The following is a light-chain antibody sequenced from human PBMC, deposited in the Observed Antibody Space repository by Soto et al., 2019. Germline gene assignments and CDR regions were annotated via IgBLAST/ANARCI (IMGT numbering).Light chain of an antibody. CDR1: QSISGW. CDR3: QLYSTFPWT. CDR2: DVS. J-gene: IGKJ1*01. Sequence: DIQMTQSPSSLSASVGDRVTITCRASQSISGWLAWYQQKPGKAPKFLIYDVSNLESGVPFRFSGSGCGTEFTLTISCLQPDDFATYYCQLYSTFPWTFGQGTKVDIK. V-gene: IGKV1-5*01.